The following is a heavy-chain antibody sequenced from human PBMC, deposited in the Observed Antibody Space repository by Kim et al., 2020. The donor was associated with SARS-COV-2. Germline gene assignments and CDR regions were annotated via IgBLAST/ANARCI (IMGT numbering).Heavy chain of an antibody. CDR3: ARGTRLRIAAAGYYFDY. V-gene: IGHV3-53*01. Sequence: VKGQFTISRDNSKNTRYLQMNSLRAEDTAVYYCARGTRLRIAAAGYYFDYWGQGTLVTVSS. D-gene: IGHD6-13*01. J-gene: IGHJ4*02.